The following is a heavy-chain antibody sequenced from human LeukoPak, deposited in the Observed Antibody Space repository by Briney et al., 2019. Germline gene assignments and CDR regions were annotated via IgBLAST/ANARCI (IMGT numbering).Heavy chain of an antibody. CDR3: ARSGIAAAGLFDY. Sequence: ASVKVSCKASGYTFTGYYIYWVRQAPGQGLEWMGRINPNTGGTNFAQKFQGRVIMTRDTSITTAYMELSGLKSDDTAVYYCARSGIAAAGLFDYWGQGTLVTVSS. J-gene: IGHJ4*02. CDR2: INPNTGGT. CDR1: GYTFTGYY. D-gene: IGHD6-13*01. V-gene: IGHV1-2*06.